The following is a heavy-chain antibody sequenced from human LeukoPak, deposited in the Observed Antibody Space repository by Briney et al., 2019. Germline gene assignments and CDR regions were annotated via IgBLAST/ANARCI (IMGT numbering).Heavy chain of an antibody. Sequence: GGSLRLSCAASGFTLSSHPMNWVRQAPGKGLEWVSYIGNDGRMMYYADSVKGRFTISRDSAKNSLYLQMNSLGADDTAVYYCARDASHFDSSGYFHNYYYGMDIWGQGTTVTVSS. V-gene: IGHV3-48*03. J-gene: IGHJ6*02. D-gene: IGHD3-22*01. CDR1: GFTLSSHP. CDR2: IGNDGRMM. CDR3: ARDASHFDSSGYFHNYYYGMDI.